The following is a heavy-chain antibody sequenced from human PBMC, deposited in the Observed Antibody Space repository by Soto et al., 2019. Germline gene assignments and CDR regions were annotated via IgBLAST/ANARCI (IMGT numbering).Heavy chain of an antibody. J-gene: IGHJ6*02. CDR1: GGSFSGYY. V-gene: IGHV4-34*01. CDR2: INHSGST. D-gene: IGHD6-19*01. Sequence: SETLSLTCAVYGGSFSGYYWSWIRQPPGKGLEWIGEINHSGSTNYNPSLKSRVTISVDTSKNQFSLKLSSVTAADTAVYYCARLNVIAVADYGMDVWGQGTTVTVSS. CDR3: ARLNVIAVADYGMDV.